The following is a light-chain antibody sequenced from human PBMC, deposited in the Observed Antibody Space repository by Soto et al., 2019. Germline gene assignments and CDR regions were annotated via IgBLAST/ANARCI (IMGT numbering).Light chain of an antibody. J-gene: IGKJ2*01. CDR1: QSVSNNY. CDR2: GSS. CDR3: QQYGSSPPYT. Sequence: EVVLTQSPGTLSLSPGESATLSCRASQSVSNNYFAWYQQKPGQAPRLLIFGSSDRATGIPDRFSGSGSGTDFTLAINTLEPDDFAVYYCQQYGSSPPYTFGQGTKLEIK. V-gene: IGKV3-20*01.